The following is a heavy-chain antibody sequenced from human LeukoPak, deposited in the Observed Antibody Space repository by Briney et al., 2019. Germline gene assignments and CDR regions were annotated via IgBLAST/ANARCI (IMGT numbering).Heavy chain of an antibody. CDR2: ISAYNGNT. Sequence: ASVKVSCKASGGTFSSYGISWVRQAPGQGLEWMGWISAYNGNTNYAQKLQGRVTMTTDTSTSTAYMELRSLRSDDTAVYYCARAVGIAARPYYMDVWGKGTTVTVSS. CDR1: GGTFSSYG. V-gene: IGHV1-18*01. D-gene: IGHD6-6*01. J-gene: IGHJ6*03. CDR3: ARAVGIAARPYYMDV.